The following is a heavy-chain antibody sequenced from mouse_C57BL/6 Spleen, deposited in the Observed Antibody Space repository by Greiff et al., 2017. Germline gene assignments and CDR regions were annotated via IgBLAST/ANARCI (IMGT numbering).Heavy chain of an antibody. D-gene: IGHD2-4*01. J-gene: IGHJ3*01. Sequence: QVHVKQSGAELVKPGASVKMSCKASGYTFTTYPIVWMKQNHGKSLEWIGNFPPSNDDTKYNEKFKGKATLTVEKSSSTFYLELSRLASDDSAVYYCARGDDDEAWFAYWGQGTLVTVSA. V-gene: IGHV1-47*01. CDR1: GYTFTTYP. CDR3: ARGDDDEAWFAY. CDR2: FPPSNDDT.